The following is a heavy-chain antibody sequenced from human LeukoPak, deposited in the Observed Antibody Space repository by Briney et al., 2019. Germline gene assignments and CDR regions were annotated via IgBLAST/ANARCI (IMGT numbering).Heavy chain of an antibody. CDR2: ISSSGSTI. D-gene: IGHD6-13*01. V-gene: IGHV3-48*03. CDR1: GFTFSSYE. J-gene: IGHJ6*03. Sequence: PGGSLRLSCAAPGFTFSSYEMNWVRQAPGKGLEWVSYISSSGSTIYYADSVKGRFTISRDNAKNSLYLQMNSLRAEDTAVYYCARAFQELPQLYYYYMDVWGKGTTVTVSS. CDR3: ARAFQELPQLYYYYMDV.